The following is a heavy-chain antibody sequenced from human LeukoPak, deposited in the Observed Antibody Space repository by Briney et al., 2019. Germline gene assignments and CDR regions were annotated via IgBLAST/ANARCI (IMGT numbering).Heavy chain of an antibody. CDR2: IIPILGIA. Sequence: SVKVSCKASGGTFSSYAISWVRQAPGQGLGWMGRIIPILGIANYAQKFQGRVTITADKSTSTAYMELSSLRSEDTAVYYCARQKEMAKSHKDFDYWGQGTLVTVSS. J-gene: IGHJ4*02. V-gene: IGHV1-69*04. CDR1: GGTFSSYA. D-gene: IGHD5-24*01. CDR3: ARQKEMAKSHKDFDY.